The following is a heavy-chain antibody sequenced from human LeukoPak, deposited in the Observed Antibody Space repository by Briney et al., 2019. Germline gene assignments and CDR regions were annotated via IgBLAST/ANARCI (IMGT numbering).Heavy chain of an antibody. V-gene: IGHV1-2*02. Sequence: ASVKVSCKTSGYIFIDYYLHWVRQAPGQGLEWMGWINPNNGGTHYAQKFQGRVTVTRDTSIRTAYMELSGLRSDDTALYYCARDKNTAVSAFAPWGQGTLVTVSS. CDR1: GYIFIDYY. J-gene: IGHJ5*02. D-gene: IGHD5-18*01. CDR3: ARDKNTAVSAFAP. CDR2: INPNNGGT.